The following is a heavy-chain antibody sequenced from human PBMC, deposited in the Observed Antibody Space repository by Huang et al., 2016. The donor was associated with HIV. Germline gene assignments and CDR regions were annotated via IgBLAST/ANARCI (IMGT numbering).Heavy chain of an antibody. CDR3: ARGGATVTTSPGFEYYMDV. Sequence: QVQLQQWGAGLLKPSGTLSLTCAVYGGSLSGYYWAWIRQSPVKGLEWIGEINDSGRTNYRPSRNSVVIISVDKSKNQVSLKLTYVTSADTAVYYCARGGATVTTSPGFEYYMDVWGKGTTVTVSS. V-gene: IGHV4-34*01. D-gene: IGHD4-4*01. J-gene: IGHJ6*03. CDR1: GGSLSGYY. CDR2: INDSGRT.